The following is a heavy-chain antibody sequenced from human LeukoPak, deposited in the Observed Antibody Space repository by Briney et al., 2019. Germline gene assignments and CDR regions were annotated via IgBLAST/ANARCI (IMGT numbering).Heavy chain of an antibody. J-gene: IGHJ4*02. Sequence: GGCLRLSCAASGFTFSSYTMNWVRQAPGKGLEWVSSISPSGNSVWYADSLKGRSTISRDNAKNSLFLQVNTLRAEDTAVYFCARDALGESGAGGYWGQGTLVTVSS. CDR1: GFTFSSYT. D-gene: IGHD3-10*01. V-gene: IGHV3-21*01. CDR2: ISPSGNSV. CDR3: ARDALGESGAGGY.